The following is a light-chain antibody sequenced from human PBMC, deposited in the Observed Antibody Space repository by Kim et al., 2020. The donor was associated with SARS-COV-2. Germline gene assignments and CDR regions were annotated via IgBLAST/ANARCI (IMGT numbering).Light chain of an antibody. J-gene: IGLJ2*01. V-gene: IGLV3-19*01. CDR2: GKN. CDR1: SLRSYY. CDR3: NSRDSSGNHVV. Sequence: SSELTQDPAVSVALGQTVRITCQGDSLRSYYASRYQQKPGQAHVLVIYGKNNRPSGIPDRFSGSSSGNTASLTITGAQAEDEAEYYCNSRDSSGNHVVFG.